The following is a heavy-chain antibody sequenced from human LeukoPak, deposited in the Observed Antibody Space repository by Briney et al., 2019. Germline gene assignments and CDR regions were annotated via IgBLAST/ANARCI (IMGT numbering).Heavy chain of an antibody. Sequence: SETLSLTCSISGDSISTYYWSWIRQTPGKGLEWLGYIYYSGDTNYNPSLKSRVTISVDTSKNQFSLKLSSVTAADTAVYYCARKTSYYGGAFDIWGQGKMVTVSS. CDR3: ARKTSYYGGAFDI. D-gene: IGHD3-10*01. CDR1: GDSISTYY. CDR2: IYYSGDT. V-gene: IGHV4-59*12. J-gene: IGHJ3*02.